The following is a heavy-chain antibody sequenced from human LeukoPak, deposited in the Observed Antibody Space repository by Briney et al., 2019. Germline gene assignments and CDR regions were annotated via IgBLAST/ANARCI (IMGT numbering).Heavy chain of an antibody. Sequence: ASVKVSCKASGYTFTTYYIHWVRQAPGQGLEWMGFINPSGGSTSYAQKFQGRVTMTRGTSTSTVYMELSSLRSEDTAVYYCARNVGSGLDYWGQGTLVAVSS. D-gene: IGHD1-1*01. J-gene: IGHJ4*02. CDR1: GYTFTTYY. V-gene: IGHV1-46*01. CDR2: INPSGGST. CDR3: ARNVGSGLDY.